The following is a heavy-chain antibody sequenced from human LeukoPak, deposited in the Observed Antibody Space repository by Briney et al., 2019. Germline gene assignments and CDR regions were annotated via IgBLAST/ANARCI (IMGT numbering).Heavy chain of an antibody. D-gene: IGHD2-21*01. Sequence: GASVKVSCKASGGTFSSYAISWVRQAPGQGLEWMGGIIPIFGTANYAQKFQGRVTITTDESTSTAYMELSSLRSEDTAVYYCARASPYCGGDCYSANIWGQGTMVTVSS. CDR2: IIPIFGTA. CDR1: GGTFSSYA. V-gene: IGHV1-69*05. J-gene: IGHJ3*02. CDR3: ARASPYCGGDCYSANI.